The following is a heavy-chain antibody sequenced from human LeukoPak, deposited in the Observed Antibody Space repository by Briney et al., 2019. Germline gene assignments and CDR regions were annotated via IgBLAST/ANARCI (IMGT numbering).Heavy chain of an antibody. CDR1: GFTFSSYT. CDR3: AKDLRYCGGDCYSADAFDI. J-gene: IGHJ3*02. Sequence: GGSLRLSCAASGFTFSSYTMNWVRQAPGKGLEWVSGISGSGRRTYYADSVKGRFTISRDNSMNTLYLQMNSLRAEDTAIYYCAKDLRYCGGDCYSADAFDIWGQGTMVTVSS. CDR2: ISGSGRRT. V-gene: IGHV3-23*01. D-gene: IGHD2-21*01.